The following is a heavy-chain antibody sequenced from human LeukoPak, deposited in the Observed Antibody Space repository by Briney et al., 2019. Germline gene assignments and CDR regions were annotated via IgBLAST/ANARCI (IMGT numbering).Heavy chain of an antibody. V-gene: IGHV3-11*03. J-gene: IGHJ3*02. CDR2: ISPSGRHT. D-gene: IGHD4-23*01. CDR1: GFTFSDYY. CDR3: AKSPAVDAAFDI. Sequence: GGSLRLSCAASGFTFSDYYMSWIRQAPGKGLEWVSYISPSGRHTNYADSVKGRFTISRDNSKNTLYLQMNSLRAEDTAVYYCAKSPAVDAAFDIWGQGTMVTVSS.